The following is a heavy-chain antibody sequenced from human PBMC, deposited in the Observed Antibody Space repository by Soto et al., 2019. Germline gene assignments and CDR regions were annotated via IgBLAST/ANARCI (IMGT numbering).Heavy chain of an antibody. CDR3: AKDLSDIVVVVAATEGDAFDI. CDR2: ISGSGGST. CDR1: GFTFSSYA. V-gene: IGHV3-23*01. Sequence: GGSLRLSCAASGFTFSSYAMSWVRQAPGKGLEWVSAISGSGGSTYYADSVKGRFTISRDNSKNTLYLQMNSLRAEDTAVYYCAKDLSDIVVVVAATEGDAFDIWGQGTMVTVSS. J-gene: IGHJ3*02. D-gene: IGHD2-15*01.